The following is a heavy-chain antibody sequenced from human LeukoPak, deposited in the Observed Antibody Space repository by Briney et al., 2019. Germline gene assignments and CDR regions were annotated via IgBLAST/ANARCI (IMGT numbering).Heavy chain of an antibody. CDR1: GGSFSGYY. CDR2: INHSGST. Sequence: SETLSLTCAVYGGSFSGYYWSWIRQPPGKGREWTGEINHSGSTNYNPSLKSRVTISVDTSKNQFSLQLSSVTAAATALYYCAVPAATNHNNAFDIWGQGTMVTVSS. V-gene: IGHV4-34*01. CDR3: AVPAATNHNNAFDI. J-gene: IGHJ3*02. D-gene: IGHD2-2*01.